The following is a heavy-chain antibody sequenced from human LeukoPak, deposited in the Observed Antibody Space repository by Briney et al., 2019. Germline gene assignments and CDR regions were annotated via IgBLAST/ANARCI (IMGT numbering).Heavy chain of an antibody. CDR1: GFTLSSRW. D-gene: IGHD3-3*01. J-gene: IGHJ4*02. CDR3: ATYDSWSGYNIAY. Sequence: GGSLRLSCVVSGFTLSSRWMMWVRQAPGEGLEWMTNINRDGSEKNYVDSVKGRFTITRDNAENSLYLQMNSLKVEDSAIYYCATYDSWSGYNIAYWGQGTLATVSS. V-gene: IGHV3-7*03. CDR2: INRDGSEK.